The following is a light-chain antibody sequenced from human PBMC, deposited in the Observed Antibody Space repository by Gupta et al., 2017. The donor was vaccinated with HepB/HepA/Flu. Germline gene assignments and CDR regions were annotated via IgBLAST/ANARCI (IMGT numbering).Light chain of an antibody. V-gene: IGKV2-28*01. Sequence: DSPPSRPVTPGEPVSISCRSSQSLLHSNGCNYLDWYLQKPGQSPQLLIYLGSNRSSGVPDRFSGSGSGTDFTLKISRVEAEDVGVYYCRQALQTPRTFGGGTKVEIK. CDR3: RQALQTPRT. J-gene: IGKJ4*01. CDR2: LGS. CDR1: QSLLHSNGCNY.